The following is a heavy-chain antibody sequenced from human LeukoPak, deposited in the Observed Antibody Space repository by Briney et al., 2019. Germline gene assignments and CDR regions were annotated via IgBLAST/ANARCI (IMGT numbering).Heavy chain of an antibody. Sequence: ASVTVSCKASGYTFTGYYMHWVRQAPGQGREWMGWINPNSGGTNYAQKFQGRVTMTRDTSISTAYMELSRLRSDDTAVYYCARGYYGSGTYFDYWGQGTLVTVSS. D-gene: IGHD3-10*01. V-gene: IGHV1-2*02. J-gene: IGHJ4*02. CDR1: GYTFTGYY. CDR3: ARGYYGSGTYFDY. CDR2: INPNSGGT.